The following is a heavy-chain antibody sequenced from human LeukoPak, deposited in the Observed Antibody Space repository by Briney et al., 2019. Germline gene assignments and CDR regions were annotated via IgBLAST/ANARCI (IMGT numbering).Heavy chain of an antibody. CDR2: INHSGST. V-gene: IGHV4-34*01. Sequence: SETLSLTCAVYGGSFSGYYWSWIRQPPGKGLEWIGEINHSGSTNYNPSLKSRVTISVDTSKNQFSLKLSSVTAADTAVYYCARGPRAVVYAIGYFQYWGQGTLVTVSS. CDR3: ARGPRAVVYAIGYFQY. CDR1: GGSFSGYY. J-gene: IGHJ1*01. D-gene: IGHD2-8*02.